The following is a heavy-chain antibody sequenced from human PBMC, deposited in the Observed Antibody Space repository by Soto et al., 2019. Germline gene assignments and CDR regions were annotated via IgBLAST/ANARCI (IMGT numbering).Heavy chain of an antibody. CDR3: ARGRLWSFDF. CDR1: GFSFRIYS. CDR2: ISSDSGTI. D-gene: IGHD3-10*01. V-gene: IGHV3-48*02. J-gene: IGHJ4*02. Sequence: GESLKISCVVSGFSFRIYSMNWVRQAPGKGLEWISYISSDSGTIYYADSLKGRFTISRDNGKNSLYLQMNSLTDEDTAVYYCARGRLWSFDFWGQGTLVTVSS.